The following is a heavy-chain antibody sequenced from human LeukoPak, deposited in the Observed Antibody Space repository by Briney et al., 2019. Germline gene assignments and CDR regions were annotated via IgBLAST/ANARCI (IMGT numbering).Heavy chain of an antibody. CDR2: IYYSGST. CDR1: GGSISSYY. D-gene: IGHD2-2*01. V-gene: IGHV4-59*08. Sequence: SETLSLTCTVSGGSISSYYWSWIRQPPGKGLEWIGYIYYSGSTNYNPSLKSRVTISVDTSKNQFSLKLSSVTAADTAVYYCARHPYCSSTSCSSPWGQGTLVTVSS. CDR3: ARHPYCSSTSCSSP. J-gene: IGHJ5*02.